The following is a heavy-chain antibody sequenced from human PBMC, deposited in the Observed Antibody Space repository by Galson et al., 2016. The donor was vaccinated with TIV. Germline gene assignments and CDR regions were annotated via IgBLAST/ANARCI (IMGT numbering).Heavy chain of an antibody. Sequence: QSGAEVKEPGASVKVSCKASGYTFSSYGISWVRQAPGQGLEWMGWMSVYNGNRNYAQKFQGRVTMTTDTSTNTVYMELRSLRSDDTAVYYCAREGGFDFDYWGQGSLVIVSS. J-gene: IGHJ4*02. CDR3: AREGGFDFDY. D-gene: IGHD2-15*01. CDR2: MSVYNGNR. V-gene: IGHV1-18*01. CDR1: GYTFSSYG.